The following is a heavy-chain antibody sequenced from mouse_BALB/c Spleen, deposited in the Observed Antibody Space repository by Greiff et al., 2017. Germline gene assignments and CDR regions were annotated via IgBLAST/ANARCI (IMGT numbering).Heavy chain of an antibody. CDR3: ARRESYGPFAY. J-gene: IGHJ3*01. CDR1: GFAFSSYD. Sequence: EVNVVESGGGLVKPGGSLKLSCAASGFAFSSYDMSWVRQTPEKRLEWVAYISSGGGSTYYPDTVKGRFTISRDNAKNTLYLQMSSLKSEDTAMYYCARRESYGPFAYWGQGTLVTVSA. V-gene: IGHV5-12-1*01. D-gene: IGHD1-1*02. CDR2: ISSGGGST.